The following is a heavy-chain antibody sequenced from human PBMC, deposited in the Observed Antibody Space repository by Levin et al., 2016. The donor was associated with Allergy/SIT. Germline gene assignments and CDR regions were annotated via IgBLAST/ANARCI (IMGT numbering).Heavy chain of an antibody. CDR2: IIPIFGTA. J-gene: IGHJ6*02. Sequence: WVRQAPGQGLEWMGGIIPIFGTANYAQKFQGRVTITADESTSAAYMNLSSLRSEDTAMYYCARALGGGPYNSYGMDVWGQGTTVTVSS. CDR3: ARALGGGPYNSYGMDV. D-gene: IGHD2-15*01. V-gene: IGHV1-69*01.